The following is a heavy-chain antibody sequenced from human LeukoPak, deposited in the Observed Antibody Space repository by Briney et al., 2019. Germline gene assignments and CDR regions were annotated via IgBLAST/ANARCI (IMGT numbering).Heavy chain of an antibody. V-gene: IGHV1-24*01. CDR3: SSLQNGDIGY. CDR1: GYTLTELS. Sequence: ASVKVSCKVSGYTLTELSIHWVRQAPGKGLEWMGGFDPEDGETIYAQKFQGRVTMTEDTSTDTAYMELSSLRSEDTAVYYCSSLQNGDIGYWGQGTLVTVSS. CDR2: FDPEDGET. D-gene: IGHD4-17*01. J-gene: IGHJ4*02.